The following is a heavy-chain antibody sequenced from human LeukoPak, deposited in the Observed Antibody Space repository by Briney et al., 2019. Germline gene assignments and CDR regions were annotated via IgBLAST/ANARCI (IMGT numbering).Heavy chain of an antibody. CDR2: IYYSGST. CDR3: ARVVYCSSTSCYQDWFDP. V-gene: IGHV4-59*01. D-gene: IGHD2-2*01. Sequence: SETLSLTCTVSGGSISSYYWSWIRQPPGKGLEWIGYIYYSGSTNYNPSLKSRVTISVDTSKNQFSLKLSPVTAADTAVYYCARVVYCSSTSCYQDWFDPWGQGTLVTVSS. CDR1: GGSISSYY. J-gene: IGHJ5*02.